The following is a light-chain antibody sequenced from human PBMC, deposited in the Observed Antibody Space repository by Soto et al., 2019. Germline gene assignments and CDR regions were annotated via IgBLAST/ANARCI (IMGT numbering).Light chain of an antibody. J-gene: IGKJ5*01. Sequence: EIVLSQSPATLSLSPVETTTLSCMTRSCVTNLLAWYQQKPCQAPKLLISRVFNRDTGIPARFSGRGSGTDFTLAISCLEPEDAAVYYCQQRSNWPPITFGQGTRLEIK. V-gene: IGKV3-11*01. CDR2: RVF. CDR1: SCVTNL. CDR3: QQRSNWPPIT.